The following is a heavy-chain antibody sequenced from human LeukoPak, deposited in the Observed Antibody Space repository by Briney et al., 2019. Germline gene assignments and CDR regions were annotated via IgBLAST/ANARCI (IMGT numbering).Heavy chain of an antibody. CDR1: GFTISSYV. D-gene: IGHD2-2*01. J-gene: IGHJ4*02. V-gene: IGHV3-64*04. Sequence: TGGSLRLSCSASGFTISSYVMYWVRQALGKGLEYVSAISTNGINTYYADSVKGRFSISRDTSKNTLYLQMNSLRAEDTAVYYCATGYCSSTSCFRWGQGTLVTVSS. CDR3: ATGYCSSTSCFR. CDR2: ISTNGINT.